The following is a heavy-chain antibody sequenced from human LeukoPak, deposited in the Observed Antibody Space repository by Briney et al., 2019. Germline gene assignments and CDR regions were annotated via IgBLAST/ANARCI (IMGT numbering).Heavy chain of an antibody. J-gene: IGHJ4*02. D-gene: IGHD4-17*01. Sequence: SETLSLTCTVSGGSISSYYWSWIRQPAGKGLEWIGRIYTSGSTNYNPSLKSRVTMSVDTSKNQFSLKLSSVTAADTAVDYCARDETVTTFRGRYYYFDYWGQGTLVTVSS. V-gene: IGHV4-4*07. CDR3: ARDETVTTFRGRYYYFDY. CDR1: GGSISSYY. CDR2: IYTSGST.